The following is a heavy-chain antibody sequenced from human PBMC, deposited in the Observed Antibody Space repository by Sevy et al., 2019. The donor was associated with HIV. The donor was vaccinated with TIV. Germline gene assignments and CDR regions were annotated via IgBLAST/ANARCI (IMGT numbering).Heavy chain of an antibody. D-gene: IGHD4-17*01. V-gene: IGHV3-30*18. CDR1: GFTFSSYG. CDR2: ISYDGSNK. Sequence: GGSLRLSCAASGFTFSSYGMHWVRQAPGKGLEWVAVISYDGSNKYYADSVKGRFTISRDNSKNTLYLQMNSLRAEDXXVYYCAKDRDYGGKAGAYYYYGMDVWGQGTTVTVSS. CDR3: AKDRDYGGKAGAYYYYGMDV. J-gene: IGHJ6*02.